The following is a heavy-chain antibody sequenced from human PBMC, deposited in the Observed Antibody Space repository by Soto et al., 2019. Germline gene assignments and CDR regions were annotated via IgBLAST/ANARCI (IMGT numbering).Heavy chain of an antibody. Sequence: QLQLQEAGPGLVKASQTLSLTCPVSGASISRGGYSWSWIRHPPGKGLEWIGYIYHTGTTDYNPGLKSRVAMSIDRSKKQVALTLTAVTAADTAGYYCARGGGTVVVAAFDYWGQGTLVAVSS. CDR3: ARGGGTVVVAAFDY. D-gene: IGHD2-15*01. CDR1: GASISRGGYS. V-gene: IGHV4-30-2*01. J-gene: IGHJ4*02. CDR2: IYHTGTT.